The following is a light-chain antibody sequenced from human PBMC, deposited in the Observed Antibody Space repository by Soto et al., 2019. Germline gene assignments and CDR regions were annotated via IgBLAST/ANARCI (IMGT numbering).Light chain of an antibody. Sequence: QSVLAQPPSASGTPGQRVTISCSGSTSNVGSNLASWYQQLPGSAPKLLIYNDYERPSGVPDRFSGSKSGTSASLGISGLRSEDEADYFCAVWDDSLSGVVFGGGTKLTLL. V-gene: IGLV1-47*02. CDR2: NDY. J-gene: IGLJ2*01. CDR3: AVWDDSLSGVV. CDR1: TSNVGSNL.